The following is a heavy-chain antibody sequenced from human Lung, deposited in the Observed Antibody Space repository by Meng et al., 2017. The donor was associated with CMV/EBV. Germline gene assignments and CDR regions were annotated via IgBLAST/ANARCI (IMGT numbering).Heavy chain of an antibody. V-gene: IGHV7-4-1*02. CDR1: GYTFSTYT. Sequence: QVQPVQSASEVNKPGASVKVSSKASGYTFSTYTRNWFRQAHGRGLEWMRWLSTNTGTPTYTQGFTGRFVFSLDTSVSTAYLQSSSLKAEDTAVYYCARGGNFGPWGQGTLVTVSS. J-gene: IGHJ5*02. CDR2: LSTNTGTP. CDR3: ARGGNFGP. D-gene: IGHD2/OR15-2a*01.